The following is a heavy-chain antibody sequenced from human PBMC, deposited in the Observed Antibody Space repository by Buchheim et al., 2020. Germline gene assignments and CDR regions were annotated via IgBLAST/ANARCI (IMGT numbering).Heavy chain of an antibody. CDR1: GFTFSSYG. V-gene: IGHV3-30*03. CDR2: ISYDGSNK. Sequence: QVQLVESGGGVVQPGRSLSLSCAASGFTFSSYGMHWVRQAPGKGLEWVAVISYDGSNKYYAASVKGRFTISRDNSKNTLYLQMNSLRAEDTAVYYCAIGGYYGSSGYHYFDYWGQGTL. J-gene: IGHJ4*02. CDR3: AIGGYYGSSGYHYFDY. D-gene: IGHD3-22*01.